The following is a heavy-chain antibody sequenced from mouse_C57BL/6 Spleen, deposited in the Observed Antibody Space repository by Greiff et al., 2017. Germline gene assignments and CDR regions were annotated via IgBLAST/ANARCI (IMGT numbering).Heavy chain of an antibody. CDR2: IDPNSGGT. V-gene: IGHV1-72*01. J-gene: IGHJ4*01. CDR1: GYTFTSYW. D-gene: IGHD1-1*01. CDR3: AHACYSGVIDFYYALGT. Sequence: QVQLQQPGAELVKPGASVKLSCKASGYTFTSYWMHWVKQRPGRGLEWIGRIDPNSGGTKYNEKFKSKATLTVDKPSSTAYMQLSSLTSEGSAVYYCAHACYSGVIDFYYALGTLGQGASVTASS.